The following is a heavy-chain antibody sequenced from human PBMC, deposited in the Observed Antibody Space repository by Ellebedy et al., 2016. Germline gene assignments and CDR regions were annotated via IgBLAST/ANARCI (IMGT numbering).Heavy chain of an antibody. Sequence: ASVKVSXXASGYRFTDYFMHWVRQAPGQGLEWMGWINPNTGGTNYARKFQDRVTMTRHTSITTAYMELHRLTSDDTAVYYCAKGGQPDDNWFNPWGQGTLVTVSS. V-gene: IGHV1-2*02. J-gene: IGHJ5*02. D-gene: IGHD3-16*01. CDR2: INPNTGGT. CDR3: AKGGQPDDNWFNP. CDR1: GYRFTDYF.